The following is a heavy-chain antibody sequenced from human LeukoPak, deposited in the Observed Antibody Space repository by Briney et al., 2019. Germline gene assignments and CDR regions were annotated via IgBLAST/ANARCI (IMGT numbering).Heavy chain of an antibody. J-gene: IGHJ3*02. CDR2: IKQDGSEK. Sequence: PGGSLRLSCAASGFTFSSYWMSWVRQAPGKGLEWVANIKQDGSEKYYVDSVKGRFTISRDNAKNSLYLQMNSLRAEDTAVYYCARSGSWYLGRDHAFDIWGQGTMVTVSS. V-gene: IGHV3-7*03. CDR1: GFTFSSYW. D-gene: IGHD6-13*01. CDR3: ARSGSWYLGRDHAFDI.